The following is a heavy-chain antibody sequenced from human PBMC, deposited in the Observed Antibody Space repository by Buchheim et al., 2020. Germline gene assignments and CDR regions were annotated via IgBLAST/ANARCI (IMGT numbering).Heavy chain of an antibody. Sequence: EVQLVQSGAEVKKPGETLKISCKGSGYRFTSYWIAWVRQMPGKGLEWMGVIDPGDSDTRYSPSFQGQVTISADKSISTANLQWSSLRASDTAIYYRATLPGSWDRFDYWGQGTL. CDR1: GYRFTSYW. CDR3: ATLPGSWDRFDY. CDR2: IDPGDSDT. V-gene: IGHV5-51*01. J-gene: IGHJ4*02. D-gene: IGHD1-26*01.